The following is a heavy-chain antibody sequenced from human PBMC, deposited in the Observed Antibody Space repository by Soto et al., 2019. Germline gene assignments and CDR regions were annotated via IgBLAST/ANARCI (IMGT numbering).Heavy chain of an antibody. Sequence: GGSLRLSCAASGFTFSSYAMHWVRQAPGKGLEWVAVISYDGSNKYYADSVKGRFTISRDNSKNTLYLQMNSLRAEDTAVYYCARAPDGADGEDDAFDIWGQGTMVTVSS. J-gene: IGHJ3*02. CDR3: ARAPDGADGEDDAFDI. V-gene: IGHV3-30-3*01. CDR1: GFTFSSYA. D-gene: IGHD4-17*01. CDR2: ISYDGSNK.